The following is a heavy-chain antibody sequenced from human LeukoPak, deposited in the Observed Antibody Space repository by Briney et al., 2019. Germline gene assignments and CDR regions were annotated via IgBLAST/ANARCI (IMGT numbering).Heavy chain of an antibody. CDR3: ARDLYCSGGSCYSYWFDL. CDR1: GVSISSYY. V-gene: IGHV4-4*07. Sequence: PAETLSLTCTVAGVSISSYYWSWLRQPAGRGLEWLGRIYTRGSTNYNLSLKGRDTMSRNTYKNKFSLKLSSVTAADAAVYYCARDLYCSGGSCYSYWFDLWGQGALVTVSS. CDR2: IYTRGST. J-gene: IGHJ5*02. D-gene: IGHD2-15*01.